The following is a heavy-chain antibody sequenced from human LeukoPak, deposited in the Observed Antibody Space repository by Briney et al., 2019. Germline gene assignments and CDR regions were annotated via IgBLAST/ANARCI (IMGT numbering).Heavy chain of an antibody. V-gene: IGHV3-21*01. CDR3: ARDLTYCGGDCYPYYFDY. D-gene: IGHD2-21*02. CDR2: ISGSSSYI. Sequence: GGSLRLSCAASGFTFSSYGMHWVRQAPGKGLEWVSSISGSSSYIYYADSVKGRFTISRDNAKNSLYLQMNSLRAEDTAVYYCARDLTYCGGDCYPYYFDYWGQGTLVTVSS. J-gene: IGHJ4*02. CDR1: GFTFSSYG.